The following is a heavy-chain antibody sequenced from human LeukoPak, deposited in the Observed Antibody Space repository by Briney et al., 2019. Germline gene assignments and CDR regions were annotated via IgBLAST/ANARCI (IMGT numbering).Heavy chain of an antibody. CDR3: AKDSDYDPYGVDY. V-gene: IGHV3-9*01. Sequence: GRSLRLSCAASGFTFDDYAMHWVRQAPGKGLEGVSGISWNSGSIGYADSVKGRFTISRDNAKNSLYLQMNSLRAEDTALYYCAKDSDYDPYGVDYWGQGTLVTVSS. J-gene: IGHJ4*02. CDR1: GFTFDDYA. CDR2: ISWNSGSI. D-gene: IGHD3-22*01.